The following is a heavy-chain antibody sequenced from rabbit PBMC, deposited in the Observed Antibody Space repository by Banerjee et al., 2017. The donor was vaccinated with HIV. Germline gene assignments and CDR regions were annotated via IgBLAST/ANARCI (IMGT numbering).Heavy chain of an antibody. V-gene: IGHV1S40*01. CDR3: ARDGTVGGYDYILFNL. CDR1: GFTLSSAYC. CDR2: IYAGSGTT. Sequence: QSLEESGGGLVKPGGTLTLTCKASGFTLSSAYCICWVRQAPGKGLEWIGCIYAGSGTTYYASWAKGRFTISKTSSTTVTLQMTSLTAADTATYFCARDGTVGGYDYILFNLWGPGTLVTVS. J-gene: IGHJ4*01. D-gene: IGHD6-1*01.